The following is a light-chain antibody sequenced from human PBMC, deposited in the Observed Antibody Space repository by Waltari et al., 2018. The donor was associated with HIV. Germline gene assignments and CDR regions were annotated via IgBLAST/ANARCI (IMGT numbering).Light chain of an antibody. J-gene: IGKJ2*01. V-gene: IGKV1-5*03. CDR3: QQYETYYT. CDR2: QAS. CDR1: QNIGTS. Sequence: DIRLTQTPSTLSAAVRDTVTITCRASQNIGTSLAWYHQKPGKAPTLLIYQASTLQNGVSSRFSGSGSGTEFTLTITSLQRDDFASYFCQQYETYYTFGQGSRLE.